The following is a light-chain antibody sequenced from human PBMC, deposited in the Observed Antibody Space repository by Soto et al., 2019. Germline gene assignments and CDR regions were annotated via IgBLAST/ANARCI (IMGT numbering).Light chain of an antibody. CDR1: QGIKNW. CDR3: QQAASFPIT. CDR2: TGS. V-gene: IGKV1-12*01. Sequence: ETQMSRVGSEVTSPGSAKDENNGGASQGIKNWLAWYQQKPGKAPNLLIYTGSSLQSGVPSRFSGSGSGTDSTLTINSLQPEDFATHYCQQAASFPITFRQGTRLEIK. J-gene: IGKJ5*01.